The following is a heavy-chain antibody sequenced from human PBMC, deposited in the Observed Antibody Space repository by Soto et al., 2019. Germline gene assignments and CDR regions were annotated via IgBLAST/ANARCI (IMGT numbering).Heavy chain of an antibody. D-gene: IGHD3-22*01. CDR2: IIPIFGTA. Sequence: QVQLVQSGAEVKKPGSSVKVSCKASGGTFSSYAISWVRQAPGQGLEWMGGIIPIFGTANYAQKFQGRVTITADESTSTAYMELSSLRSEDTAVYYCARVLKVYYDSSGCAFDIWGQGTMVTVSS. J-gene: IGHJ3*02. V-gene: IGHV1-69*01. CDR3: ARVLKVYYDSSGCAFDI. CDR1: GGTFSSYA.